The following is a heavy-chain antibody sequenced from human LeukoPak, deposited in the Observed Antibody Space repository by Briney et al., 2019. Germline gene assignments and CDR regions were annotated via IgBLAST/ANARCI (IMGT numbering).Heavy chain of an antibody. V-gene: IGHV3-74*01. J-gene: IGHJ4*02. CDR3: ARDPTLRYFDWSFDY. CDR2: INSDGSST. D-gene: IGHD3-9*01. CDR1: GFTFSSYW. Sequence: GGSLRLSCAASGFTFSSYWMHWVRQAPGKGLVWVSRINSDGSSTSYADSVKGRFTISRDNAKNTLYLQMSSLRAEDTAVYYCARDPTLRYFDWSFDYWGQGTLVTVSS.